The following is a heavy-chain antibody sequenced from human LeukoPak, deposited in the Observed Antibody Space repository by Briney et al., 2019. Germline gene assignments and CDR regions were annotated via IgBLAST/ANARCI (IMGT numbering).Heavy chain of an antibody. CDR1: GGSISSSSYY. CDR3: ARRGAMVRGVIRGYLDY. V-gene: IGHV4-39*01. J-gene: IGHJ4*02. CDR2: IYYSGST. Sequence: SETLSLTCTVSGGSISSSSYYWGWIRQPPGKGLEWIGSIYYSGSTYYNPSLKSRVTISVDTSKNQFSLKLSSVTAADTAVYYCARRGAMVRGVIRGYLDYWGQGTLVTVSS. D-gene: IGHD3-10*01.